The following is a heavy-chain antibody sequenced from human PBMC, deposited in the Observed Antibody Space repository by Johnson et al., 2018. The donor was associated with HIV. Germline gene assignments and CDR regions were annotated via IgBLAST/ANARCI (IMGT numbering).Heavy chain of an antibody. J-gene: IGHJ3*02. V-gene: IGHV3-20*04. Sequence: VQLVESGGGVVRPGGSLRLSCAPSGFTFDDYAMSWVRQAPGKGLAWVSDINWNGGRKGYADSLMGRFTISRDNAKKSLYLQINSLRAEDTALYYCAREGEYCTGGSCYNAFDIWGQGTMVIVSS. CDR1: GFTFDDYA. CDR3: AREGEYCTGGSCYNAFDI. CDR2: INWNGGRK. D-gene: IGHD2-15*01.